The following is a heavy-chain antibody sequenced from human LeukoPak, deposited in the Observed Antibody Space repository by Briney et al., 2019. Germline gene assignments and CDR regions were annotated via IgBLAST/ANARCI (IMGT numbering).Heavy chain of an antibody. D-gene: IGHD3-3*01. Sequence: PSETLSFSCTVSGGSISDYYWNWIRQPPGKGLEGIGYIYYSGTTKYNPSLESRVTISVETPKNQFSLNLRYLTAADTAVYYCARAPPTITIFGVVPDAFDIWGQGTMVTVSS. CDR1: GGSISDYY. CDR2: IYYSGTT. J-gene: IGHJ3*02. V-gene: IGHV4-59*08. CDR3: ARAPPTITIFGVVPDAFDI.